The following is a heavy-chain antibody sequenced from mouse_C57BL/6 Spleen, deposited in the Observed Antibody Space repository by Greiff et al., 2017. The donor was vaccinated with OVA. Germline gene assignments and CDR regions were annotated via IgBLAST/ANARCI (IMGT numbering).Heavy chain of an antibody. D-gene: IGHD1-1*01. Sequence: QVQLQQSGAELVRPGASVTLSCKASGYTFTDYEMHWVKQTPVHGLEWIGAIDPETGGTAYNQKFKGKAILTADKSSSTAYMELRSLTSEDSAVYYCTRGALYYGSSYRYFDVWGTGTTVTVSS. CDR2: IDPETGGT. J-gene: IGHJ1*03. V-gene: IGHV1-15*01. CDR1: GYTFTDYE. CDR3: TRGALYYGSSYRYFDV.